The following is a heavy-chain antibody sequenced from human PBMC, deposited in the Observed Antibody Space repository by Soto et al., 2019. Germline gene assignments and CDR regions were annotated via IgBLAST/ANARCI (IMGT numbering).Heavy chain of an antibody. CDR1: GFTFSGYS. D-gene: IGHD3-9*01. Sequence: PGESLKISCAASGFTFSGYSVNWVRQAPGKGLEWVSYISSGSKTIYYAESVKGRFTVSRDNARNSQYLQMNSLRDEDTAVYYCAREDILGVRSFDYWGQGTLVTV. CDR2: ISSGSKTI. J-gene: IGHJ4*02. V-gene: IGHV3-48*02. CDR3: AREDILGVRSFDY.